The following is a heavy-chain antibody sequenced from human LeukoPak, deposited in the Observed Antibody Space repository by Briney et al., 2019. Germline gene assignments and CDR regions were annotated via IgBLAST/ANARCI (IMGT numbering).Heavy chain of an antibody. CDR1: GGSISSYY. CDR2: IYYSGST. J-gene: IGHJ4*02. CDR3: ARVSDLEETFDY. D-gene: IGHD2-21*01. V-gene: IGHV4-59*01. Sequence: SETLSLTCTVSGGSISSYYWSWIRQPPGKGLEWIGYIYYSGSTNYNPSLKSRVTISVDTSKDQFSLKLSSVTAADTAVYYCARVSDLEETFDYWGQGTLVIVSS.